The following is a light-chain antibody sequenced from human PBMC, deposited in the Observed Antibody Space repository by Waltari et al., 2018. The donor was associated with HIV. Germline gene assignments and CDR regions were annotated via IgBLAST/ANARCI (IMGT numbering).Light chain of an antibody. J-gene: IGLJ3*02. CDR3: CYFAPTTIAWL. CDR2: EVT. Sequence: QSALTQPASVSGSPGQSITISCTGTNSDVGNYNFVSWYQQHPGKAPKLLIFEVTKRPSGVSKRVSWSKSRNTASLTISGLQPEDEADYFCCYFAPTTIAWLFGGVTKLTVL. CDR1: NSDVGNYNF. V-gene: IGLV2-23*02.